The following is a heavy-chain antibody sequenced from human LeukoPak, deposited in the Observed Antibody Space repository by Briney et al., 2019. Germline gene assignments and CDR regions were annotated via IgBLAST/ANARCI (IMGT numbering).Heavy chain of an antibody. Sequence: PGGSLRLSCAASGFTFSSYGMHWVRQAPGKGLEWVAFIRYDGSNKYYADSVKGRFTISRDNSKNTLYLQVNSLRAEVTAVYYCAKGSGITMVRGVINPFDYWGQGTLVTVSS. CDR3: AKGSGITMVRGVINPFDY. J-gene: IGHJ4*02. CDR1: GFTFSSYG. CDR2: IRYDGSNK. V-gene: IGHV3-30*02. D-gene: IGHD3-10*01.